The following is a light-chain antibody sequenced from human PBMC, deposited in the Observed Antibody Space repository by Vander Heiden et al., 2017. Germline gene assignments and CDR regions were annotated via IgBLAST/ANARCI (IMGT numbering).Light chain of an antibody. V-gene: IGKV1-6*01. J-gene: IGKJ4*01. CDR2: DAT. CDR3: LQDYNYPLS. CDR1: QGSGSD. Sequence: QITPSPSSLSASVRGKVTITCRASQGSGSDLGWYQQKPGKAPRLLIYDATTLESGVPSRFSGSGSDTDFTLTISSLQPEDFATYYCLQDYNYPLSFGGGTKVEI.